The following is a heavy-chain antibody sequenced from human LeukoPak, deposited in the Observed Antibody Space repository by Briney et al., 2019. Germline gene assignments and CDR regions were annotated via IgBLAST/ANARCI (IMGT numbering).Heavy chain of an antibody. D-gene: IGHD6-6*01. CDR3: ARDPIAARPDWFDY. Sequence: SETLSLTCTVSGGSISSYYWSWIRQPPGKGLEWIGYIYYSGSTNYNPSLKSRVTISVDTSKNQFSLKLSSVTAADTAVYYCARDPIAARPDWFDYWGQGTLVTVSS. J-gene: IGHJ4*02. CDR2: IYYSGST. V-gene: IGHV4-59*12. CDR1: GGSISSYY.